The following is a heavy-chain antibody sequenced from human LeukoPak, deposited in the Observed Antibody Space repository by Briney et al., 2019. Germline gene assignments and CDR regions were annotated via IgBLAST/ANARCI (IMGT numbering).Heavy chain of an antibody. CDR3: ARDRLWFGFLDAFDI. CDR1: GFTFSSYA. CDR2: ISYDGSNK. J-gene: IGHJ3*02. Sequence: PGGSLRLSCAASGFTFSSYAMHWVRQAPGKGLEWVAVISYDGSNKYYADSVKGRFTISRDNSKNTLYLQMNSLRAEDTAVYYCARDRLWFGFLDAFDIWGQGTMVTVSS. V-gene: IGHV3-30-3*01. D-gene: IGHD3-10*01.